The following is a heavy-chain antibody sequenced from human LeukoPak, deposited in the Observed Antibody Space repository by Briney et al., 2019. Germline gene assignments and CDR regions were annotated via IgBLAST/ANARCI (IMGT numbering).Heavy chain of an antibody. CDR3: AGTHRWPASGLDY. Sequence: PSETLSLTCTVSGGSISSGGSISSYSWSWIRQPPGKGLEWIGHVYQSGSTYYNPSLKSRVTILVDRSKNQFSLKLSSVTAADTAVYYCAGTHRWPASGLDYWGQGTLVTVSS. CDR2: VYQSGST. V-gene: IGHV4-30-2*01. CDR1: GGSISSGGSISSYS. J-gene: IGHJ4*02. D-gene: IGHD5-24*01.